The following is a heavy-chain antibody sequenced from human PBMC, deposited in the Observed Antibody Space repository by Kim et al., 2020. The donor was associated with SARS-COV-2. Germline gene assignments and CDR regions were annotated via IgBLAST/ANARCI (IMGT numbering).Heavy chain of an antibody. V-gene: IGHV3-30*04. CDR2: TSTDESNK. CDR1: GFTFSSYA. CDR3: ARDPRMAVVGQRKNYFDP. J-gene: IGHJ4*02. Sequence: GGSLRLSCAASGFTFSSYAMHWVRQAPGKGLEWVAVTSTDESNKFYADSVKGRFTISRDNSMDTLYLQMNSLSADDTAVYYCARDPRMAVVGQRKNYFDPWGQGTLVTVPS. D-gene: IGHD6-19*01.